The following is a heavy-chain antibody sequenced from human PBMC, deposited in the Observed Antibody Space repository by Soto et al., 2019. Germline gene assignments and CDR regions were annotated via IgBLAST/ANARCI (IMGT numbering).Heavy chain of an antibody. CDR1: GFSFSSYA. D-gene: IGHD6-19*01. V-gene: IGHV3-23*01. J-gene: IGHJ4*02. CDR2: ISGSGDST. CDR3: ARHSSGWYFDY. Sequence: EVQLLESGGGLVQPGGSLRLSCAASGFSFSSYAMNWVRQAPGKGLEWVSVISGSGDSTYYADSVKGRFTISRDNSKNTLYQQMISLRAKDTAVYYCARHSSGWYFDYWGQGPLVTVSS.